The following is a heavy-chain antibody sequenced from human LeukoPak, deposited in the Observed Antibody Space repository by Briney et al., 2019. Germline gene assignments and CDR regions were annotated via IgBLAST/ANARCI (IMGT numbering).Heavy chain of an antibody. J-gene: IGHJ4*02. CDR2: IYYSGGT. CDR3: ARRYYDILTGYYDY. V-gene: IGHV4-39*01. D-gene: IGHD3-9*01. CDR1: GGSISSSSYY. Sequence: SETLSLTCTVSGGSISSSSYYWGWIRQPPGKGLEWIGSIYYSGGTYYNPSLKSRVTISVDTSKNQFSLKLSSVTAADTAVYYCARRYYDILTGYYDYWGQGTLVTVSS.